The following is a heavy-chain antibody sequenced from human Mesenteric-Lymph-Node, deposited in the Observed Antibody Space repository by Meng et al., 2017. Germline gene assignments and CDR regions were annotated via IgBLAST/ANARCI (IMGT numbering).Heavy chain of an antibody. J-gene: IGHJ4*02. Sequence: QVQLKLWAAEVLKPSGTLSLTSSVYGGSLSGYYWSWIRQHPGEGREWMGEVYHNRVTKYSPSLRSRVVISIDTSKNQFSLNLRSVSAADTAMYYCARGGATPMIIKYWGPGTLVTVSS. CDR1: GGSLSGYY. V-gene: IGHV4-34*02. D-gene: IGHD3-10*01. CDR2: VYHNRVT. CDR3: ARGGATPMIIKY.